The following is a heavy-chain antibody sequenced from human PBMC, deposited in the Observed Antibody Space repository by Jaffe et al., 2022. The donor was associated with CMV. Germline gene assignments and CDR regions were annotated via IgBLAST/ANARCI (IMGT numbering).Heavy chain of an antibody. V-gene: IGHV3-9*01. CDR1: GFTFDDYA. D-gene: IGHD1-26*01. CDR2: ISWNSGSI. Sequence: EVQLVESGGGLVQPGRSLRLSCAASGFTFDDYAMHWVRQAPGKGLEWVSGISWNSGSIGYADSVKGRFTISRDNAKNSLYLQMNSLRAEDTALYYCAKARGSYSSWYFDLWGRGTLVTVSS. J-gene: IGHJ2*01. CDR3: AKARGSYSSWYFDL.